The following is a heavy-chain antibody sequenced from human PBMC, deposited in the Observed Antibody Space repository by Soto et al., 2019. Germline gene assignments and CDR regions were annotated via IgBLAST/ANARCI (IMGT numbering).Heavy chain of an antibody. CDR1: GLIFSDYH. V-gene: IGHV3-72*01. J-gene: IGHJ6*02. CDR2: IRRKANSYTT. Sequence: EVQLVESGGGLVQPGGSLRLSCAASGLIFSDYHMDWVHQAPGKGLEWVGRIRRKANSYTTEYAASVKGRCTISRDDSKNSLYLQMNSLKSEDTAVYYCAMLGGWSGGSSGMDVWGQGTTVTVSS. CDR3: AMLGGWSGGSSGMDV. D-gene: IGHD6-19*01.